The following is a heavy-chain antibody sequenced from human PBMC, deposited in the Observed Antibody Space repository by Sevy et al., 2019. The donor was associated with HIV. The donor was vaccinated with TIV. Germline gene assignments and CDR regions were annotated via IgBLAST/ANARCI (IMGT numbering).Heavy chain of an antibody. J-gene: IGHJ3*02. D-gene: IGHD3-9*01. CDR1: GGSISSYY. CDR2: IYYSGST. V-gene: IGHV4-59*01. CDR3: ARGYYDILTGLDAFDI. Sequence: SETLSLTCTVSGGSISSYYWIWIRQPPGKGLEWIGYIYYSGSTNYNPSLKSRVTISVDTSKNQFSLKLSSVTAADTAVYYCARGYYDILTGLDAFDIWGQGTMVTVSS.